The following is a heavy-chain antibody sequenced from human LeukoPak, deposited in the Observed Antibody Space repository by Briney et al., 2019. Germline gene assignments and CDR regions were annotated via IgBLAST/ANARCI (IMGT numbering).Heavy chain of an antibody. Sequence: GGSLRLSCEASGFVFGHSWMSWVRQAPGKGLEWVANINLDGSEINYLDSLTGRLTISRDNAKDSLYLQMNGLRAVDTAVYFCVRDRGYSTFDYWGQGTPVTVSS. J-gene: IGHJ4*02. CDR1: GFVFGHSW. V-gene: IGHV3-7*03. CDR3: VRDRGYSTFDY. D-gene: IGHD3-22*01. CDR2: INLDGSEI.